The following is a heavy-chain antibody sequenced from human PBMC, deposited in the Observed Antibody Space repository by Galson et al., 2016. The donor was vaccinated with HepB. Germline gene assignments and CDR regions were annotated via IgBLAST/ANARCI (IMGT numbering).Heavy chain of an antibody. Sequence: SLRLSCAASGFNFRIYGIHWVRQAPGKGLEWVAVIWSHGNTQYYADSVKGRFNISRDNSNNILYLQMDSLRAEDTAVYYCWVDGSGQKQFDYWGQGTLVTVSS. D-gene: IGHD3-10*01. CDR1: GFNFRIYG. V-gene: IGHV3-33*01. CDR2: IWSHGNTQ. CDR3: WVDGSGQKQFDY. J-gene: IGHJ4*02.